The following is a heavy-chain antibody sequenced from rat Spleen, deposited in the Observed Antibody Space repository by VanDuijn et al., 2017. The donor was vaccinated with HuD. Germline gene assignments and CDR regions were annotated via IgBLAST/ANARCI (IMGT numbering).Heavy chain of an antibody. CDR1: DSSITTNY. J-gene: IGHJ2*01. CDR3: GRDNNYKAY. D-gene: IGHD1-10*01. CDR2: INSEGTT. Sequence: EEQLQESGPGLVKPSQSLSLTCSVTDSSITTNYWGWIRKFPGNKLEWMGYINSEGTTNYNPSLKSRISITRDTSMNQFFMQVNSGTTEDTATYYCGRDNNYKAYWGQGVLVTVSS. V-gene: IGHV3-3*01.